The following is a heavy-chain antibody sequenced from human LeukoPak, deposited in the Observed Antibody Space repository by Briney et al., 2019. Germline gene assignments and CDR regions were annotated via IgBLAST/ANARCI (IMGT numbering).Heavy chain of an antibody. D-gene: IGHD3-16*01. V-gene: IGHV4-4*02. CDR1: GGSISSSNW. Sequence: SETLSLTCAVSGGSISSSNWWSWVRQPPGKGLEWIGEIYHSGSTNYNPSLKSRVTISVDKSKNQFSLKLSSVTAADTAVYYCARGGLGLPNWFDPWGQGTLVTVSS. CDR2: IYHSGST. J-gene: IGHJ5*02. CDR3: ARGGLGLPNWFDP.